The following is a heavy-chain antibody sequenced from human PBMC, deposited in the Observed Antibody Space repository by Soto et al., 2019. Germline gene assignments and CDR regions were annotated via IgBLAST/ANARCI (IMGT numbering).Heavy chain of an antibody. CDR1: GYTFTNYA. CDR2: INPGNGNT. V-gene: IGHV1-3*01. J-gene: IGHJ4*02. CDR3: ARGAPPDY. Sequence: ASVKVYCKASGYTFTNYAMHWVRQAPGQRLEWMGWINPGNGNTKYSQNFQGRVTITRDTSASTAYMELSGLRSEDTAVYYCARGAPPDYWGLGTLVTVSS. D-gene: IGHD3-10*01.